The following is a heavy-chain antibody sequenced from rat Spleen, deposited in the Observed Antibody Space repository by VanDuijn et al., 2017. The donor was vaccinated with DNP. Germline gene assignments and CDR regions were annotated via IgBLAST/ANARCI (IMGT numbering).Heavy chain of an antibody. CDR1: GFIFSDYY. D-gene: IGHD4-3*01. CDR3: ARWNSGHFDY. CDR2: IGSDGYAP. J-gene: IGHJ2*01. V-gene: IGHV5-22*01. Sequence: EVQLVESGGGLVQPGRSLKVSCVASGFIFSDYYMAWVRQAPTKGLEWVAYIGSDGYAPYYGDSVKGRFTISRDNARNTLYLQMNSLRSEDMATYYCARWNSGHFDYWGQGVMVPVSS.